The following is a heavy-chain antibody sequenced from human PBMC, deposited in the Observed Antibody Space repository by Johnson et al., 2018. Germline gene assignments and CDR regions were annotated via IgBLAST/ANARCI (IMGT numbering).Heavy chain of an antibody. D-gene: IGHD1-7*01. CDR1: GFTFSRYS. Sequence: QVQLVESGGGVVQXGRSLRLSCAASGFTFSRYSMHWVRQAPGKGLEWMAVISFDGNNKYYADSVKGRFTISRDNSKNTLYLQMNSLRTEDTAVFYCAREGAHKWKYDDYYYYMDVWGKGTTVTVSS. J-gene: IGHJ6*03. CDR2: ISFDGNNK. V-gene: IGHV3-30-3*01. CDR3: AREGAHKWKYDDYYYYMDV.